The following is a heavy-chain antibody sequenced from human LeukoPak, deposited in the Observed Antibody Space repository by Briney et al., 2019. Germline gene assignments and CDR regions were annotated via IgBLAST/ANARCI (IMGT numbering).Heavy chain of an antibody. D-gene: IGHD6-13*01. CDR2: ISYDGSNK. CDR3: AKDLFVGQQQTETDY. V-gene: IGHV3-30*18. J-gene: IGHJ4*02. CDR1: GFTFSSYG. Sequence: GGSLRLSCAASGFTFSSYGMHWVRQAPGKGLEWVAVISYDGSNKYYADSVKGRFTISRDNSKNTLYLQMNSLRAEDTAVYYCAKDLFVGQQQTETDYWGQGTLVTVSS.